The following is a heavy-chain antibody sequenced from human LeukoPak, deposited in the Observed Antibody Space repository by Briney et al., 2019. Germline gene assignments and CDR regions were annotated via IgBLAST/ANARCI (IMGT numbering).Heavy chain of an antibody. V-gene: IGHV3-30*04. CDR3: AKGAPGLWFGELLYPDAEYFQH. Sequence: GRSLRLSCAASGFTFSSYVMHWVRQAPGKGLEWVAIISYDGSNEYYADSVKGRFTISRDNSKNTLYLQMNSLRAEDTAVYYCAKGAPGLWFGELLYPDAEYFQHWGQGTLVTVSS. CDR1: GFTFSSYV. D-gene: IGHD3-10*01. J-gene: IGHJ1*01. CDR2: ISYDGSNE.